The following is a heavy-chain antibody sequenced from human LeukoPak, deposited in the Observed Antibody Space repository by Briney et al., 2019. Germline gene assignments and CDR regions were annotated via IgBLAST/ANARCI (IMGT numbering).Heavy chain of an antibody. J-gene: IGHJ3*02. CDR1: EFTFITYW. Sequence: PGGSLRLSCAASEFTFITYWMTWVRQAPGKGLEWVSAISGSGDSTYYADSVKGRFTISRDNSKNTLYLQMNSLRAEDTAVYYCAKGHNFYSPDAFDIWGQGTMVTVSS. CDR3: AKGHNFYSPDAFDI. CDR2: ISGSGDST. V-gene: IGHV3-23*01. D-gene: IGHD2-21*01.